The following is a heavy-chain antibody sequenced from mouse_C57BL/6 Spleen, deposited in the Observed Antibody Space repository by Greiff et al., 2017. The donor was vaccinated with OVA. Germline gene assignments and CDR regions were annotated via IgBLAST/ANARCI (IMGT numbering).Heavy chain of an antibody. J-gene: IGHJ2*01. CDR3: ARGPELGNFDY. CDR2: IDPSDSYT. CDR1: GYTFTSYW. D-gene: IGHD4-1*01. V-gene: IGHV1-50*01. Sequence: QVQLQQPGAELVKPGASVKLSCKASGYTFTSYWMQWVKQRPGQGLEWIGEIDPSDSYTNYNQKFKGKATLTVDTSSSTAYMQRSSLTSEDSAVYYCARGPELGNFDYWGQGTTLTVSS.